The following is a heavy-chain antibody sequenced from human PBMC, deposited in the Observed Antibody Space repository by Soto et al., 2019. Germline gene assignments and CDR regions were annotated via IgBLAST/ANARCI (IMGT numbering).Heavy chain of an antibody. J-gene: IGHJ6*02. CDR2: IYYTGST. CDR3: ARVRVDVRPVATRFLYIMAV. D-gene: IGHD5-12*01. Sequence: SETLSLTCTVSGGSIISGYYYWTWIRQHPGKDLECNGYIYYTGSTSYAPSLESRLTISVDASKYQSSLRLDSVTAADTAVYYCARVRVDVRPVATRFLYIMAVWGQGTTVSVSS. V-gene: IGHV4-31*03. CDR1: GGSIISGYYY.